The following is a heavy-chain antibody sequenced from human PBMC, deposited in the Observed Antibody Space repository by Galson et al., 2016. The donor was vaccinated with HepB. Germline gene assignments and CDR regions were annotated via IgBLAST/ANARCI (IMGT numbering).Heavy chain of an antibody. V-gene: IGHV3-30*18. CDR2: TSSDGSNE. CDR3: GKGGTGIAVPVDL. Sequence: RSLRLSCAISGVTFSDHAMHWVRQAPGQGLEWVAVTSSDGSNEYYADSVKGRFAISRDNSKNTLYLQMNTLRGEDTAVYYCGKGGTGIAVPVDLWSQGTLVTVSA. D-gene: IGHD1-1*01. J-gene: IGHJ5*02. CDR1: GVTFSDHA.